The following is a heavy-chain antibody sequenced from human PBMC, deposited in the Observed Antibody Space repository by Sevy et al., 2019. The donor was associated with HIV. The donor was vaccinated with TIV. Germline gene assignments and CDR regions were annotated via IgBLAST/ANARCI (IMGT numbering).Heavy chain of an antibody. J-gene: IGHJ6*03. D-gene: IGHD5-12*01. Sequence: SETLSLTCTVSGGSISSYYWSWIRQPPGKGLEWIGYIYYSGSTNYNPSPKSRVTISVDTSKNQFSLKLSSLTAADTAVYYGARMQKYSGYDHPSTGHYYYMDVWGKGTTVTVSS. CDR2: IYYSGST. CDR3: ARMQKYSGYDHPSTGHYYYMDV. CDR1: GGSISSYY. V-gene: IGHV4-59*12.